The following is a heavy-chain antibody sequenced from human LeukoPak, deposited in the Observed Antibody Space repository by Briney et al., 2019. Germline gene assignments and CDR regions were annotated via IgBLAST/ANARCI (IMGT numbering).Heavy chain of an antibody. D-gene: IGHD3-16*01. Sequence: SGTLSLTCTVSGGSISSYDWSWIRQPPGKGLEWIGDIYDSGSTNYNPSLKSRVTISVDTSKNQFSLKLSSVTAADTAVYYCARSSAYYDYVWASYRPRSYFDYWGQGTLVTVSS. CDR1: GGSISSYD. J-gene: IGHJ4*02. V-gene: IGHV4-59*01. CDR2: IYDSGST. CDR3: ARSSAYYDYVWASYRPRSYFDY.